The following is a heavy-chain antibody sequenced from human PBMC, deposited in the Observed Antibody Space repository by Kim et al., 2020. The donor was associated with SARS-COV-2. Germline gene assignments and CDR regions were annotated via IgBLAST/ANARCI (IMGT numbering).Heavy chain of an antibody. CDR2: IIPIFGIA. Sequence: SVKVSCKASGGTFSNYAISWVRQAPGQGLEWMGRIIPIFGIANYAQKFQGRVTITADKSTSTAYMELSSLRSEDTAVYYCARVGGGDRYGMDVWGQGTTVTGSS. J-gene: IGHJ6*02. CDR3: ARVGGGDRYGMDV. D-gene: IGHD2-21*02. CDR1: GGTFSNYA. V-gene: IGHV1-69*04.